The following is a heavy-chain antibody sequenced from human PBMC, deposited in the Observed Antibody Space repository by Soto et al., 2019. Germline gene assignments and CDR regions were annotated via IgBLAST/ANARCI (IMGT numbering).Heavy chain of an antibody. J-gene: IGHJ6*02. CDR2: ISSSSSYI. CDR3: ARDHFVVVPAATATYYGMDV. Sequence: VGSLRLSCAASGFTFSSYSMNWVRQAPGKGLEWVSSISSSSSYIYYADSVKGRFTISRDNAKNSLYLQMNSLRAEDTAVYYCARDHFVVVPAATATYYGMDVWGQGTTVTVSS. V-gene: IGHV3-21*01. D-gene: IGHD2-2*01. CDR1: GFTFSSYS.